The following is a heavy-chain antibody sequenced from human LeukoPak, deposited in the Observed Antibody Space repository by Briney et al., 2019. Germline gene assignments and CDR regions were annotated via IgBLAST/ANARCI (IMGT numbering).Heavy chain of an antibody. J-gene: IGHJ3*02. CDR1: GGSFSGYY. CDR3: ARHVGRWGQWLGRHDAFDI. CDR2: INHSGST. Sequence: SETLSLTCAVYGGSFSGYYWSWIRQPPGKGLEWIGEINHSGSTNYNPSLKSRVTISVDTSKNQFSLKLSSVTAADAAVYYCARHVGRWGQWLGRHDAFDIWGQGTMVTVSS. V-gene: IGHV4-34*01. D-gene: IGHD6-19*01.